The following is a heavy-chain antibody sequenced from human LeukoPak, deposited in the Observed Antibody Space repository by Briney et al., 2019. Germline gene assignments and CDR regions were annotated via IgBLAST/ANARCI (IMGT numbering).Heavy chain of an antibody. CDR2: INHSGST. CDR1: GGSFSGYY. Sequence: SETLSLTCAVYGGSFSGYYWSWIRQPPGKGLEWIGEINHSGSTNYNPSLKSRVTISVDTSKNQFSLKLSSVTAADTAVYYCARGGMEATLVYFDYWGQGTLVTVSS. D-gene: IGHD4-23*01. CDR3: ARGGMEATLVYFDY. V-gene: IGHV4-34*01. J-gene: IGHJ4*02.